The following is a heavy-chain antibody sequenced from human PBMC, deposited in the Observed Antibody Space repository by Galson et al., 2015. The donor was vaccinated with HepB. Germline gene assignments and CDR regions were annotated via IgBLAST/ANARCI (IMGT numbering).Heavy chain of an antibody. V-gene: IGHV3-33*01. CDR2: IWYDGSNK. J-gene: IGHJ4*02. CDR3: ARDTAEGLNGVDY. Sequence: SLRLSCAASGFTFSSYGMHWVRQAPGKGLEWVAVIWYDGSNKYYADSVKGRFTISRDNSKNTLYLQMNSLRAEDTAVYYCARDTAEGLNGVDYWGQGTLVTVSS. CDR1: GFTFSSYG. D-gene: IGHD5-18*01.